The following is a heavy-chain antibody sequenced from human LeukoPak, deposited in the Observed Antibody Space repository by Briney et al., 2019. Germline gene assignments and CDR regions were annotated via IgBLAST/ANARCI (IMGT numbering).Heavy chain of an antibody. D-gene: IGHD3-22*01. Sequence: ASVKVSCKASGGTFISYAISWVRQAPGQGLEWMGRIIPILGIANYAQKFQGRVTITADKSTGTAYMELSSLRSEDTAVYYCARVRPTYYYDSSGFSGEYFQHWGQGTLVTVSS. J-gene: IGHJ1*01. CDR2: IIPILGIA. CDR3: ARVRPTYYYDSSGFSGEYFQH. V-gene: IGHV1-69*04. CDR1: GGTFISYA.